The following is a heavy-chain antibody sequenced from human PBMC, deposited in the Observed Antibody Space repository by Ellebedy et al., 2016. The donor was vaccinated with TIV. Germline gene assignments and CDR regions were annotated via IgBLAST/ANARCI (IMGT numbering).Heavy chain of an antibody. D-gene: IGHD6-13*01. V-gene: IGHV1-2*02. Sequence: ASVKVSCKASGYTFTANYLHWVRQAPGQGLEWMGWINPDSGSTNFAQKFQSRVTMTRDTSVNTAYMELNRLESDDMAVYYCARVRRGSSGMDVWGQGTTVTVSS. CDR2: INPDSGST. J-gene: IGHJ6*02. CDR3: ARVRRGSSGMDV. CDR1: GYTFTANY.